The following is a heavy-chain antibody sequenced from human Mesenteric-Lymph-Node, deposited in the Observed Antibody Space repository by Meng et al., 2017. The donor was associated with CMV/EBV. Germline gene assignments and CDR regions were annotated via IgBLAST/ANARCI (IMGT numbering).Heavy chain of an antibody. V-gene: IGHV4-59*12. J-gene: IGHJ6*02. Sequence: SETLSPTCTVSGGSISSYYWSWIRQPPGKGLEWIGYFYYIGSTNSNPSLKSRVTISVDTSKSQFSLKLSSVTAADTAVYYCARRRIFGGVIYYYYGMDVWGQGTTVTVSS. D-gene: IGHD3-3*01. CDR3: ARRRIFGGVIYYYYGMDV. CDR2: FYYIGST. CDR1: GGSISSYY.